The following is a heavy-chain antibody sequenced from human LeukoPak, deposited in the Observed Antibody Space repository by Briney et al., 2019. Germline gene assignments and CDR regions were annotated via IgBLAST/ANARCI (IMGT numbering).Heavy chain of an antibody. Sequence: ASVKVSCKASGGTFSSYAISWVRQAPGQGLEWMGRIIPILGIANYAQKFQGRVTITADKSTSTAYMELGSLRSEDTAVYYCARVTWFGELTPTYYYYGMDVWGQGTTVTVSS. CDR3: ARVTWFGELTPTYYYYGMDV. V-gene: IGHV1-69*04. CDR1: GGTFSSYA. D-gene: IGHD3-10*01. CDR2: IIPILGIA. J-gene: IGHJ6*02.